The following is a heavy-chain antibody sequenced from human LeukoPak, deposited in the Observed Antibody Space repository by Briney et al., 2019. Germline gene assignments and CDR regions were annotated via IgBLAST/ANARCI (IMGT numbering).Heavy chain of an antibody. D-gene: IGHD1-26*01. Sequence: ASVKVSCKASGGTFSSYAISWVRQAPGQGLEWMGGIIPVFDRPTYAQKFEGRVTITADKSTNTTYMEISSLTSDDTAVYYCARDAQWELRALDVWGQGTVVIVSS. CDR3: ARDAQWELRALDV. J-gene: IGHJ3*01. V-gene: IGHV1-69*06. CDR2: IIPVFDRP. CDR1: GGTFSSYA.